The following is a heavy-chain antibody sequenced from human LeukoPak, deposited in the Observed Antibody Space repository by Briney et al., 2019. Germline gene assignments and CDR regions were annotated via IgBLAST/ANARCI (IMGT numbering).Heavy chain of an antibody. Sequence: GGSLRVSCAASGCTFGNYAMNWVRQAPGKGLEWVSLISTSATNTHYADSVRGRFTISRDDSRNTLYLHMNSLRVEDTAIYYCARDPRTVRIWGQGTLVTVSS. CDR3: ARDPRTVRI. V-gene: IGHV3-23*01. J-gene: IGHJ4*02. D-gene: IGHD1-1*01. CDR2: ISTSATNT. CDR1: GCTFGNYA.